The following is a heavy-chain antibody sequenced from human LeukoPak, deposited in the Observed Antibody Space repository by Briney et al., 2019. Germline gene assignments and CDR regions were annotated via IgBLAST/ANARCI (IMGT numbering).Heavy chain of an antibody. CDR1: GYTFTSYG. CDR3: ASYSGTGHYYYGMDV. CDR2: ISAYNGNT. V-gene: IGHV1-18*01. Sequence: AASVKVSCKASGYTFTSYGISWVRQAPGQGLEWMGWISAYNGNTNYAQKLQGRVTMTTDTSASTAYMELSSLRSEDTAVYYCASYSGTGHYYYGMDVWGQGTTVTVSS. D-gene: IGHD1-1*01. J-gene: IGHJ6*02.